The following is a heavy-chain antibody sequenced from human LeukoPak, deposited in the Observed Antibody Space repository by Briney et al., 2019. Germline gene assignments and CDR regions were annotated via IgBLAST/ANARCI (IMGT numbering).Heavy chain of an antibody. J-gene: IGHJ5*02. V-gene: IGHV1-8*01. Sequence: GASVKVSCKASGYTFTSYDINWVRQATGQGLEWMGWMNPNSGNTGYAQKFQGRVTMTRNTSISTAYMELSSLRSEDTAVYYCARLTPHCSSTSCPRASWFDPRGQGTLVTVSS. CDR2: MNPNSGNT. CDR1: GYTFTSYD. CDR3: ARLTPHCSSTSCPRASWFDP. D-gene: IGHD2-2*01.